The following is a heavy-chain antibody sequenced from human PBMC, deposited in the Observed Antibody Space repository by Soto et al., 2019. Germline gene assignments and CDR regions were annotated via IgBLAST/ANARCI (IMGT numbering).Heavy chain of an antibody. D-gene: IGHD6-6*01. Sequence: TLSLTCTVSGGSISSYYWSWIRQPPGKGLEWIGYIYHSGSTNYNPSLKSRVTISVDKSKNQFSLKLSSVTAADTAVYYCARGAAARRGWFDPWGQGTLVTVSS. CDR2: IYHSGST. CDR3: ARGAAARRGWFDP. V-gene: IGHV4-59*12. J-gene: IGHJ5*02. CDR1: GGSISSYY.